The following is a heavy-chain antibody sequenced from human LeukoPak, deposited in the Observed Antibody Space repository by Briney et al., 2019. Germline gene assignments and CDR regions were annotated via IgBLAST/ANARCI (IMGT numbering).Heavy chain of an antibody. CDR2: ISYDGSNK. CDR3: ARDPREQGWFDP. V-gene: IGHV3-30*04. CDR1: GFTFSSYA. Sequence: GRSLRLSCAASGFTFSSYAMHWVRQAPGKGLEGVAVISYDGSNKYYADSVKGRFTISRDNSKNTLYLQMNSLRAEDTAVYYCARDPREQGWFDPWGQGTLVTVSS. J-gene: IGHJ5*02. D-gene: IGHD1/OR15-1a*01.